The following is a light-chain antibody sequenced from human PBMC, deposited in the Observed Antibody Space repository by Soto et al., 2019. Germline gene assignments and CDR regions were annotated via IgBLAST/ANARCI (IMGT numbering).Light chain of an antibody. CDR1: SSDIGGYNF. CDR3: NSYSTVSTYV. J-gene: IGLJ1*01. Sequence: QSALTQPASVSGSPGQSITIACTGTSSDIGGYNFVSWYQQHPGKAPKLLIYDVGNRPSGVSNRFSGSKSGNTASLTIYWLQAEDEAHYYCNSYSTVSTYVFGTGTKLTVL. CDR2: DVG. V-gene: IGLV2-14*01.